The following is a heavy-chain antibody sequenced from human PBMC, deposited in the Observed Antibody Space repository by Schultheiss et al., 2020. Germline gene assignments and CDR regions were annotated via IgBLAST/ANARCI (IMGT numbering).Heavy chain of an antibody. J-gene: IGHJ4*02. D-gene: IGHD5-18*01. CDR1: GFTFSSYS. Sequence: GGSLRLSCAASGFTFSSYSMHWVRQAPGKGLEWVAVISYDGSNKYYADSVKGRFTISRDNSKNTLYLQMNSLRDEDTAVYYCARVSYGDGPQEYWGQGTLVTGYS. V-gene: IGHV3-30*03. CDR3: ARVSYGDGPQEY. CDR2: ISYDGSNK.